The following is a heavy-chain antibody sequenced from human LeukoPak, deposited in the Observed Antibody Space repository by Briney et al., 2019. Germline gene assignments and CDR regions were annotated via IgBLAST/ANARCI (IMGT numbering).Heavy chain of an antibody. D-gene: IGHD3-10*01. CDR2: FDPEDGET. J-gene: IGHJ4*02. V-gene: IGHV1-24*01. Sequence: GASVKVSCKVSGYTLTELSMHWVRQAPGKGLEWMGGFDPEDGETIYAQKFQGRVTMTEDTSTDTAYMELRSLRSDDTAVYYCAREIRITMVRGVIYFDYWGQGTLVTVSS. CDR1: GYTLTELS. CDR3: AREIRITMVRGVIYFDY.